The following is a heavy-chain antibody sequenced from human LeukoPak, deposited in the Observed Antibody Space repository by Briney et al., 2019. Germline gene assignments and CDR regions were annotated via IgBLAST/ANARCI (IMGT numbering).Heavy chain of an antibody. CDR2: IYHSGST. V-gene: IGHV4-30-2*01. D-gene: IGHD7-27*01. Sequence: SQTLSLACTVSGGSITDNFYWSWIRQPPGKGLEWIGYIYHSGSTYYNPSLKSRVTISVDRSKNQFSLKLSSVTAADTAVYYCAREVWGPCDYWGQGTLVTVSS. CDR3: AREVWGPCDY. J-gene: IGHJ4*02. CDR1: GGSITDNFY.